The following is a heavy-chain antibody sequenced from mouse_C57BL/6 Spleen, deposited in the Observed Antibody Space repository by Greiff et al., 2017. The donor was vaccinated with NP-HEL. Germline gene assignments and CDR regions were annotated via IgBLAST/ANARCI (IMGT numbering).Heavy chain of an antibody. CDR2: IYPGSGST. D-gene: IGHD1-1*01. CDR1: GYTFTSYW. J-gene: IGHJ2*01. CDR3: ARERITTVGAFDY. V-gene: IGHV1-55*01. Sequence: QVQLQQPGAELVKPGASVKMSCKASGYTFTSYWITWVKQRPGQGLEWIGDIYPGSGSTNYNEKFKSKATLTVDTSSSTAYMQLSSLTSEDSAVYYCARERITTVGAFDYWGQGTTLTVSS.